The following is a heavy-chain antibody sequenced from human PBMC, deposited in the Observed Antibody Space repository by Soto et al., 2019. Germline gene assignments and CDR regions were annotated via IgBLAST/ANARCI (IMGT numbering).Heavy chain of an antibody. J-gene: IGHJ4*02. CDR3: ARARRGYYDILTGYYRNYFDY. CDR1: GGSISSGGYY. CDR2: IYYSGST. Sequence: QVQLQESGPGLVKPSQTLSLTCTVSGGSISSGGYYWSWIRQHPGKGLEWIGYIYYSGSTYYNPSLKSRVTISVDTSKNQFSLKLSSVTAADTAVYYCARARRGYYDILTGYYRNYFDYWGQGTLVTVSS. V-gene: IGHV4-31*03. D-gene: IGHD3-9*01.